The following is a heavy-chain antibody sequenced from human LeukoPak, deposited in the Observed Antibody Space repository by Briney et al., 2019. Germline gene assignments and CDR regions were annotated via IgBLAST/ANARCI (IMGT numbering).Heavy chain of an antibody. V-gene: IGHV3-73*01. CDR2: IRSKANSYAT. CDR3: TSYCSGSSCPYYFDY. D-gene: IGHD2-15*01. CDR1: GFTFRGSA. Sequence: GGSLRLSCAASGFTFRGSAMHWVRHASGEGREWVGRIRSKANSYATEYAASVKGRFTISRDDSKNTAYLQMNSLKTEDTAVYYCTSYCSGSSCPYYFDYWGQGTLVTVSS. J-gene: IGHJ4*02.